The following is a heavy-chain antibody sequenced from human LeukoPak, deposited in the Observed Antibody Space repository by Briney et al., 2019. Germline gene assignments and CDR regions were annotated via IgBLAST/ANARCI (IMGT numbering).Heavy chain of an antibody. V-gene: IGHV3-48*01. CDR3: ARDPLELRLTPFDY. Sequence: GGSLRLSCAASAFTFSSYSMNWVRQAPGKGLEWVSYISSSSSTIYYADSVKGRFTISRDNAKNSLYLQMNSLRAEDTAVYYCARDPLELRLTPFDYWGQGTLVTVSS. D-gene: IGHD5-24*01. J-gene: IGHJ4*02. CDR1: AFTFSSYS. CDR2: ISSSSSTI.